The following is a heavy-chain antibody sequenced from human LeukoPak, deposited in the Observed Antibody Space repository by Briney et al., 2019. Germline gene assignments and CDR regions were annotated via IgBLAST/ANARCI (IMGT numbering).Heavy chain of an antibody. Sequence: PSETLSLTCTVSGGSISNYYWSWIRQPPGMGLEWIGNIYYSGSTNYNPSLKSRVTISVETSKNQFSLKLSSVTATDTAVYYCAREYGDYRRGYFDYWGQGTLVTVSS. CDR3: AREYGDYRRGYFDY. D-gene: IGHD4-17*01. CDR2: IYYSGST. J-gene: IGHJ4*02. V-gene: IGHV4-59*01. CDR1: GGSISNYY.